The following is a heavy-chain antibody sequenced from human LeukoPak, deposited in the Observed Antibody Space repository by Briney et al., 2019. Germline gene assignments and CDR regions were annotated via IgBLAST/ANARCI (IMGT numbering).Heavy chain of an antibody. CDR1: GGSMNNHY. Sequence: SETLSLTCTVSGGSMNNHYWTWIRQPPGKGLELIGHIYSSGTTAYTPSLKSRVTMSIDTSKNQFSLNVFSVTAADSAVYYCARFNSGCNEASCYVHYWGQGTLVTVSS. J-gene: IGHJ4*02. D-gene: IGHD2-2*01. CDR2: IYSSGTT. CDR3: ARFNSGCNEASCYVHY. V-gene: IGHV4-59*11.